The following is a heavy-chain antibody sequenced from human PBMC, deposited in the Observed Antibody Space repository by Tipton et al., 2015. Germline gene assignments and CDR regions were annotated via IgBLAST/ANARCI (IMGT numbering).Heavy chain of an antibody. CDR3: ARDCNSSSCSSNYAMDV. D-gene: IGHD2-2*01. CDR2: ISGSATTI. Sequence: SLRLSCAASGFTFSDYYMSWIRQAPGKGLEWVSYISGSATTIYYADSVKGRFIISRDNAKNSLYLQMNSLRDEDTAFYYCARDCNSSSCSSNYAMDVWGQGTTVTVSS. J-gene: IGHJ6*02. V-gene: IGHV3-11*04. CDR1: GFTFSDYY.